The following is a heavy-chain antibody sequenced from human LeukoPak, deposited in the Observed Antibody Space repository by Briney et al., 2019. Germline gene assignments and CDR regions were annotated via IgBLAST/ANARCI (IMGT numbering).Heavy chain of an antibody. J-gene: IGHJ3*02. V-gene: IGHV3-21*01. CDR3: ARVHRAYSSSLDAFDI. CDR1: GFTFSSYS. D-gene: IGHD6-13*01. CDR2: ISSSSSYI. Sequence: PGGSLRLSCAASGFTFSSYSMNWVRQAPGKGLEWVSSISSSSSYIYYADSVEGRFTISRDNAKNSLYLQMNSLRAEDTAVYYCARVHRAYSSSLDAFDIWGQGTMVTVSS.